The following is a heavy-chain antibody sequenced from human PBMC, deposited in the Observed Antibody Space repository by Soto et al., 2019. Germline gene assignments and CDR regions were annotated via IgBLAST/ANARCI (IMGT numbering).Heavy chain of an antibody. J-gene: IGHJ4*02. V-gene: IGHV4-34*01. CDR1: GGSFSGYY. CDR2: INHSGST. D-gene: IGHD2-8*02. Sequence: SETLSLTCAVYGGSFSGYYWTWIRQPPGTGLEWIGEINHSGSTNYNPSLKSRVTTSVDTSKNQFSLKLTSATAADTAVYYCARDKITGLFDYWGQGTLVTVSS. CDR3: ARDKITGLFDY.